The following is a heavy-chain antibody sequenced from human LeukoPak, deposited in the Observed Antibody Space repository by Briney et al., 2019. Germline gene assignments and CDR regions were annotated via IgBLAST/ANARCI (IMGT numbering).Heavy chain of an antibody. D-gene: IGHD2-15*01. Sequence: PGGSLRLSCAASGFTFSSYSMNWVRQAPGKGLEWVSYISSSSSTIYYADSVKGRFTISRDNAKNSLYLQMNSLRAEDTAVYYCARVYCSGGSCSTGAYFDYWGQGTLVTVSS. CDR1: GFTFSSYS. CDR3: ARVYCSGGSCSTGAYFDY. CDR2: ISSSSSTI. J-gene: IGHJ4*02. V-gene: IGHV3-48*01.